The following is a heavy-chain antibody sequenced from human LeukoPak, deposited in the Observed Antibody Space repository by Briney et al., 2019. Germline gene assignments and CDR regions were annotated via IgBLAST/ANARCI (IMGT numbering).Heavy chain of an antibody. Sequence: SETLSFTCTVSGGSISSSSYYWGWIRQPPGKGLGWIGSIYYSGSTYYNPSLKSRVTVSVDTSKNQYSLRLSSVTAADTAVYYCARQVGHWFDPWGQGTLVTVSS. CDR1: GGSISSSSYY. V-gene: IGHV4-39*07. CDR2: IYYSGST. D-gene: IGHD1-26*01. CDR3: ARQVGHWFDP. J-gene: IGHJ5*02.